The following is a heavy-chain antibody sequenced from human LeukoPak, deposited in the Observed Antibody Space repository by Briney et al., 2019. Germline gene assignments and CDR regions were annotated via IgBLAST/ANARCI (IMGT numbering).Heavy chain of an antibody. J-gene: IGHJ4*02. CDR1: GGSFSGYY. Sequence: SETLSLTCAVYGGSFSGYYWSWIRQPPGKGLEWIGYIYYSGSTNYNPSLKSRVTISVDTSKNQFSLKLSSVTAADTAVYYCARGPPRQYCGSGSYSFDYWGQGTLVTVSS. V-gene: IGHV4-59*01. D-gene: IGHD3-10*01. CDR2: IYYSGST. CDR3: ARGPPRQYCGSGSYSFDY.